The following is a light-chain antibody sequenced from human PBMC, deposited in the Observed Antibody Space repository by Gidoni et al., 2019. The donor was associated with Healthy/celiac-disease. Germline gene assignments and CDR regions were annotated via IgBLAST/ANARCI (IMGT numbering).Light chain of an antibody. Sequence: DIQMTPSPSTLSASVGDRVTIPCRASQSISSWLAWYQQKPGKAPKLLIYKASSLESGVPSRVSGSGSGTEVTLTISSLQPDDFATYYCQQYNSYLLTFXGXTKVEIK. CDR1: QSISSW. CDR3: QQYNSYLLT. J-gene: IGKJ4*01. CDR2: KAS. V-gene: IGKV1-5*03.